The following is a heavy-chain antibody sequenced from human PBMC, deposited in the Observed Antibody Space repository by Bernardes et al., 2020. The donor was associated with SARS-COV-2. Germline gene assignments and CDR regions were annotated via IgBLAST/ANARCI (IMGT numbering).Heavy chain of an antibody. CDR1: GDSCSSTSAA. V-gene: IGHV6-1*01. CDR3: ARVGSGGALDL. CDR2: TYYRSKWNK. Sequence: SPTLSITCAISGDSCSSTSAAWHLFRQSPSRGLEWLGRTYYRSKWNKNYAISVQSRITINPDTSKNQFSLQLNSVTPDDTAVYYCARVGSGGALDLWGQGSLVTVSS. D-gene: IGHD3-16*01. J-gene: IGHJ4*02.